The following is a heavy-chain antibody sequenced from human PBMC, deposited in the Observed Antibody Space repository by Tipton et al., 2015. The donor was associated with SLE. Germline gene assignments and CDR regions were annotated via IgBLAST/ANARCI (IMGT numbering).Heavy chain of an antibody. Sequence: TLSLTCTVPGGSVRSGDYYWAWIRQVPGKGLEWIGHIDYSGGTNYNPSLKSRLTISLDTSETQFSLRLSSVTAADTAVYYCARGGVGGYDYFDYWGQGTLVTVSS. CDR3: ARGGVGGYDYFDY. V-gene: IGHV4-31*03. CDR2: IDYSGGT. J-gene: IGHJ4*02. CDR1: GGSVRSGDYY. D-gene: IGHD5-12*01.